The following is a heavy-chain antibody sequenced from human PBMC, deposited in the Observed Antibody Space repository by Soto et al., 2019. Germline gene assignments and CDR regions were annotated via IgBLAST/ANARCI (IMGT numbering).Heavy chain of an antibody. CDR3: ASYSRLDY. Sequence: PSETLSLTCSVSGGSITTYYWSWLRQPPGKRLEWIGYIHYTGSTNYNPSLKSRVTILIDTSKNQFSLKLSSVTAADTAVYYCASYSRLDYWGQGTLVTVSS. J-gene: IGHJ4*02. CDR1: GGSITTYY. CDR2: IHYTGST. D-gene: IGHD2-15*01. V-gene: IGHV4-59*08.